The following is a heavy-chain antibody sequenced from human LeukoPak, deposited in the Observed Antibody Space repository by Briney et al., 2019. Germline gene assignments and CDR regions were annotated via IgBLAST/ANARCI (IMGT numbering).Heavy chain of an antibody. J-gene: IGHJ3*02. CDR3: ARGAHYYGSGSYYAFDI. D-gene: IGHD3-10*01. V-gene: IGHV4-59*08. CDR1: GGSISSYY. CDR2: IYYSGST. Sequence: PSETLSLTCTVSGGSISSYYWSWIRQPPGKGLEWIGYIYYSGSTNYNPSLKSRVTISVDTSKNQFSLKLSSVTAADTAVYYCARGAHYYGSGSYYAFDIWGQGTMVTVSS.